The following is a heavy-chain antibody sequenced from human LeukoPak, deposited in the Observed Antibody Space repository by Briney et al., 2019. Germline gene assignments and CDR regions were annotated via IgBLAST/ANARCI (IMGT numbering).Heavy chain of an antibody. Sequence: SETLSLTCTVSGGSISSYYWNWIRQPAGKGLEWIGRIHTSGSTNYNPSLKSRVTISLDTSKNQFSLKVISMTAADTAAYYCTKSDGYGLIRICGRGTMVTVSS. V-gene: IGHV4-4*07. D-gene: IGHD3-10*01. CDR2: IHTSGST. J-gene: IGHJ3*02. CDR1: GGSISSYY. CDR3: TKSDGYGLIRI.